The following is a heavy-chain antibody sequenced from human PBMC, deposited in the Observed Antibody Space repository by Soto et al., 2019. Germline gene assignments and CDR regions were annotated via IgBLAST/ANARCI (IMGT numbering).Heavy chain of an antibody. CDR2: ISISGGTI. CDR1: GFTFSDYY. J-gene: IGHJ4*02. Sequence: GGSLRLSCAASGFTFSDYYMSWIRQAPGKGLEWLSYISISGGTIYYADSVKGRFSISRDNAKNSLYLQLSSLRAEDTAVYFCARERARVFDSWGQGTLVTVSS. CDR3: ARERARVFDS. V-gene: IGHV3-11*01.